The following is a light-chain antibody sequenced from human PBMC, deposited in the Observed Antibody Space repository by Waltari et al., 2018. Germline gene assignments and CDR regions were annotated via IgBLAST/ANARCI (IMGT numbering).Light chain of an antibody. Sequence: DIQMTQSPSTLSASVGDRVTITCRASENVSKWLAWYQQKPGKVPKLLVYKASTLRSGVPSRFSGSGSGTEFSLTISSLQPDDFATYYCQQSYTYSYTFGQGTKLEIK. CDR2: KAS. V-gene: IGKV1-5*03. J-gene: IGKJ2*01. CDR3: QQSYTYSYT. CDR1: ENVSKW.